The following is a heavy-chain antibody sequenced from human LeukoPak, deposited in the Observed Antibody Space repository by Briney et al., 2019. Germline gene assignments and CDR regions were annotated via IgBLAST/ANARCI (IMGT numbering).Heavy chain of an antibody. J-gene: IGHJ4*02. D-gene: IGHD2-21*01. CDR3: ARFCCSDSACYEYLFDY. CDR1: GVPFSGYY. CDR2: IYYSGRT. Sequence: SESLSLTCTVSGVPFSGYYWTWIRPSAGKRLEWIGYIYYSGRTKYNPSLKGRVIISIDTAKSQFSMNMTSLTAADTAVYYCARFCCSDSACYEYLFDYWGQGTLVTVSS. V-gene: IGHV4-59*08.